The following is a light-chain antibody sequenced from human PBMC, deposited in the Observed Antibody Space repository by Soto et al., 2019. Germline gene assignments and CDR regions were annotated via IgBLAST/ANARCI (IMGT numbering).Light chain of an antibody. CDR2: DVT. CDR1: SSDVGGYNY. V-gene: IGLV2-11*01. Sequence: QSALTQPRSVSGSPGQSVTISCTGTSSDVGGYNYVSWYQQHPGKAPKVMIYDVTKRPSGVPDRFSGSKSGNTASLTISGLQAEDEADYYCCSFAGTYTFEVFGGGTQLTVL. J-gene: IGLJ3*02. CDR3: CSFAGTYTFEV.